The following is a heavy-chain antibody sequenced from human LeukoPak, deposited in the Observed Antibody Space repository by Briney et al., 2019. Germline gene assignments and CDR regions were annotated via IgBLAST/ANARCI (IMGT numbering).Heavy chain of an antibody. CDR2: IIPIFGTA. J-gene: IGHJ6*02. CDR1: GGTFSSYA. Sequence: GASVKVSCKASGGTFSSYAISWVRQAPGQGLEWMGGIIPIFGTANYAQKFQGRVTITADESTSTAYMELSSLRSEDTAVYYCARDRRYYYDSSGYSTIYGMDVWGQGTTVTVSS. CDR3: ARDRRYYYDSSGYSTIYGMDV. D-gene: IGHD3-22*01. V-gene: IGHV1-69*13.